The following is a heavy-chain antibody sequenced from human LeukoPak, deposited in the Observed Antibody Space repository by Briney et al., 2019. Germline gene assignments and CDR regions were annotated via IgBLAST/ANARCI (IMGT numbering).Heavy chain of an antibody. D-gene: IGHD3-22*01. J-gene: IGHJ4*02. CDR1: GGSISSSSYY. Sequence: SETLSLTCTVSGGSISSSSYYWGWIRQPPGKGLEWIGSIYYSGSTYYNPSLKSRVTISVDTSKNQFSLKLSSVTAADTAVYYCASEYYDSSGYYLVVDYWGQGTLVTVSS. CDR2: IYYSGST. V-gene: IGHV4-39*01. CDR3: ASEYYDSSGYYLVVDY.